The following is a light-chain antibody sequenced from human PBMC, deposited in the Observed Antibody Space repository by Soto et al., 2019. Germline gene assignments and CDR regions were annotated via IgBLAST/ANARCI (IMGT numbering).Light chain of an antibody. CDR2: GAS. J-gene: IGKJ1*01. V-gene: IGKV3-20*01. CDR1: QSISSTY. Sequence: EIMMTQSPATLSLSPGERATLSCRASQSISSTYLAWYQQKPGQAPRLLIYGASSRATGIPDRFSGSGSGTEFTLTISRLEPEDFAVFYCQQYGSSPRTFGQGTKVDIK. CDR3: QQYGSSPRT.